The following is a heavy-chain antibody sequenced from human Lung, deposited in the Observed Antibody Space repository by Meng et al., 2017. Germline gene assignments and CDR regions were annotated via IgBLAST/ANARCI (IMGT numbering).Heavy chain of an antibody. CDR3: ARGPTTMAHDFDY. CDR2: INHSGST. D-gene: IGHD5-24*01. V-gene: IGHV4-34*01. CDR1: GGSFSDYY. J-gene: IGHJ4*02. Sequence: QVQLQRWGAGLLKRPETLSLACVVSGGSFSDYYWSWIRQPPGKGLEWIGEINHSGSTNYNPSLESRATISVDTSQNNLSLKLSSVTAADSAVYYCARGPTTMAHDFDYWGQGTLVTVSS.